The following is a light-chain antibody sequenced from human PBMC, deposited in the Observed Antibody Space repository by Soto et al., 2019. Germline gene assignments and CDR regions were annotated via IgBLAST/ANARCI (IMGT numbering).Light chain of an antibody. CDR1: SSDVGPYNY. J-gene: IGLJ3*02. CDR3: ASSPSNTPLWV. Sequence: QSVLTQPASVSGSPGQSITISCTGTSSDVGPYNYVSWYQHHPGKAPKLLIFEVSNRPSGVSDRFSGSKSGNTASLTISGLQVEDEADYYCASSPSNTPLWVLGGGTKVTVL. CDR2: EVS. V-gene: IGLV2-14*01.